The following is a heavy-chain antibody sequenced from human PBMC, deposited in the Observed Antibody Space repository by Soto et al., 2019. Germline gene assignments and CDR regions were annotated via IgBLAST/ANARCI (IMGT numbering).Heavy chain of an antibody. J-gene: IGHJ4*02. Sequence: GGSLRLSCAASGFTFSTYAMSWVRQAPGKGLEWVSAISGSGGSTYYADSVKVRFTISRDNSNNTLYLQMNSLRAEDTAVYYCAKTNILTGCYWGQGTLVTVSS. CDR2: ISGSGGST. V-gene: IGHV3-23*01. CDR1: GFTFSTYA. CDR3: AKTNILTGCY. D-gene: IGHD3-9*01.